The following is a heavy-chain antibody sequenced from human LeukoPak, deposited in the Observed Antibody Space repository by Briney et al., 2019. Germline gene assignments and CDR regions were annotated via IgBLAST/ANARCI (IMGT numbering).Heavy chain of an antibody. V-gene: IGHV1-69*13. D-gene: IGHD4-17*01. Sequence: ASVKVSCKASGGTFSSYAISWVRQAPGQGLEWMGGIIPIFGTANYAQKFQGRVTITADESTNTAYMELSSLRSEDTAVYYCATQTGGSNDYGDSGNGMDVWGQGPTVTVSS. CDR2: IIPIFGTA. CDR1: GGTFSSYA. CDR3: ATQTGGSNDYGDSGNGMDV. J-gene: IGHJ6*02.